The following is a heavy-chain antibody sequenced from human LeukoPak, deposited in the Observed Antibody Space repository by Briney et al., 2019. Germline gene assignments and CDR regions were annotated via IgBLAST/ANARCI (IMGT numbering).Heavy chain of an antibody. J-gene: IGHJ3*02. CDR2: IKDDGREN. CDR3: ARDGTPDMGFWSGYFDAFDI. Sequence: GGSLRLSCAGSGFTFSNYWMSWVRQAPGKGLEWVANIKDDGRENHYVDSVESRFTISRDNAKNSVFLQMNSLRVEDTAVYYCARDGTPDMGFWSGYFDAFDIWGQGTMVTVSS. D-gene: IGHD3-3*01. V-gene: IGHV3-7*01. CDR1: GFTFSNYW.